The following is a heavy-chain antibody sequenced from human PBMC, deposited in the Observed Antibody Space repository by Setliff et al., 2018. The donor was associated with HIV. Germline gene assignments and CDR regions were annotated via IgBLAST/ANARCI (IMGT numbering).Heavy chain of an antibody. CDR1: GFRFRSYW. CDR2: VKQDGTET. V-gene: IGHV3-7*01. J-gene: IGHJ4*02. Sequence: VGSLRLSCAASGFRFRSYWMSWVRQAPGKGLGSVANVKQDGTETLYVDSVKGRFTISRDNANNLVYLQMNSLRVEDTAVYFCARWGSGSYERVFDYWGQGMLVTVSS. CDR3: ARWGSGSYERVFDY. D-gene: IGHD1-26*01.